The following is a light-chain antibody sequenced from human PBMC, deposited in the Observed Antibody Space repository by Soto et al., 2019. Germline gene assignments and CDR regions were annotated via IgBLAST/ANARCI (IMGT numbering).Light chain of an antibody. CDR1: QSVGTY. Sequence: SPGERATLSCRASQSVGTYLTWYQQKPGQAPRLLIYDASARATGIPARFSGSGSGTDFTLTISSLEPEDFAVYYCQKRSDWSPITFGRGTRLEIK. CDR3: QKRSDWSPIT. CDR2: DAS. V-gene: IGKV3-11*01. J-gene: IGKJ5*01.